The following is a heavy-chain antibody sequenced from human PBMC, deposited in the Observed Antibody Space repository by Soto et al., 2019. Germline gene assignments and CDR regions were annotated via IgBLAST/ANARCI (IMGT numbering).Heavy chain of an antibody. CDR2: MSYSGST. Sequence: PSETLSLTCTVSGGSISSGNYYWSWIRQPPGKGLEWIGFMSYSGSTSYNASLKSRVTISVDTSKSQFSLNLSFVTAADTAVYYCARSVFPWGGGTLVTVSS. CDR1: GGSISSGNYY. V-gene: IGHV4-30-4*01. CDR3: ARSVFP. J-gene: IGHJ5*02.